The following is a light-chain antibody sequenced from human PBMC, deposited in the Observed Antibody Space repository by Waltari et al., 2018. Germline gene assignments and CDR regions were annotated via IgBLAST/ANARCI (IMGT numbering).Light chain of an antibody. CDR3: AAWDDSLNGFWV. CDR1: SSNIGNNT. V-gene: IGLV1-44*01. Sequence: QSVLPQPPSASGTPGQRVTISCSGSSSNIGNNTVNWYQQPPGTTPKLLRYDNDQRPSGVPDRFSGSKSGTSASLAISGLQSEDESDYYCAAWDDSLNGFWVFGGGTKLTVL. J-gene: IGLJ3*02. CDR2: DND.